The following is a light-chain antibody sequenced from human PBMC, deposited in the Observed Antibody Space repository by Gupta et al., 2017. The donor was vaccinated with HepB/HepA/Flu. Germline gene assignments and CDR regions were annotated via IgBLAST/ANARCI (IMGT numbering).Light chain of an antibody. CDR3: QQRSSWPYT. CDR2: GAS. V-gene: IGKV3-11*01. J-gene: IGKJ2*01. CDR1: QSVGSH. Sequence: PGERATVSCRASQSVGSHLAWYQHKPGQAPRLLIYGASNRATGIPDTFRGSGSGTDFTLTISSLEAQDSALYYCQQRSSWPYTFGQGTQIEI.